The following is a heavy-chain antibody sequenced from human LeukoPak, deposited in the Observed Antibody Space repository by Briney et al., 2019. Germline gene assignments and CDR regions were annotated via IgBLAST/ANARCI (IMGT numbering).Heavy chain of an antibody. CDR1: GFTFSSYW. CDR3: ARVNEVFAGINWFDP. D-gene: IGHD3-10*01. Sequence: GGSLRLSCAASGFTFSSYWMHWVRQAPGKGLEWVSYISSSGSTIYYADSVKGRFTISRDNAKNSLYLQMNSLRAEDTAVYYCARVNEVFAGINWFDPWGQGTLVTVSS. V-gene: IGHV3-48*04. J-gene: IGHJ5*02. CDR2: ISSSGSTI.